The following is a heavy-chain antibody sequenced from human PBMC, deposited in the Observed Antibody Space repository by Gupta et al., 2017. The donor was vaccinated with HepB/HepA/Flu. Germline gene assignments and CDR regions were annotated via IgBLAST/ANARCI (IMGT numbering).Heavy chain of an antibody. CDR2: INPNGDGT. V-gene: IGHV1-2*02. J-gene: IGHJ4*02. Sequence: LPLVQSGAEVKKPGASVKVSCKASGYTFTGYYIHWVRQAPGQGLEWMGWINPNGDGTNYAQKFQGRVTMTRDTSITTAYMELSRLRSDDTAVYYCVKGGGGYFDYWGQGTLVTVSS. CDR1: GYTFTGYY. CDR3: VKGGGGYFDY. D-gene: IGHD3-10*01.